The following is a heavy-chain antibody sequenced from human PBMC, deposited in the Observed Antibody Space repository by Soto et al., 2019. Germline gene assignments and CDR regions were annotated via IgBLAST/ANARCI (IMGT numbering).Heavy chain of an antibody. D-gene: IGHD3-22*01. CDR3: ASLASMIVPNWFDP. J-gene: IGHJ5*02. CDR1: GFTFSSYW. CDR2: INSDGSST. Sequence: PGGSLRLSCAASGFTFSSYWMHWVRQAPGKGLVWVSRINSDGSSTSYADSVKGRFTISRDNAKNTLYLQMNSLRAEDTAVYYCASLASMIVPNWFDPWGQGTLVTVSS. V-gene: IGHV3-74*01.